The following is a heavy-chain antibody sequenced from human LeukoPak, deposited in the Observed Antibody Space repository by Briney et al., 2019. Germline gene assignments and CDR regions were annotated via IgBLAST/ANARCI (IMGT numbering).Heavy chain of an antibody. D-gene: IGHD3-10*01. Sequence: ASVKVSCKASGYTFTSYYIHWVRQAPGQGLEWMGIINPSGGSTSYAQRFQGRVTMTRDTSTSTVYMELSSLRFEDTAVYYCARPVIEGPSDTFDIWGQGTMVTVSS. CDR3: ARPVIEGPSDTFDI. V-gene: IGHV1-46*01. CDR2: INPSGGST. CDR1: GYTFTSYY. J-gene: IGHJ3*02.